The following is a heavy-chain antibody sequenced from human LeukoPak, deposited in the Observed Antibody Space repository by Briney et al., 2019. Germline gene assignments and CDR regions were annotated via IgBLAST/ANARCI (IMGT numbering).Heavy chain of an antibody. CDR3: ARRRYNWNAIDY. V-gene: IGHV3-11*01. Sequence: GGSLRLSCAASGFTFSDYYMSWIRQAPGKGLEWVSYISSSGNTIYYADSVKGRFTISRDNAKNSLYLQMNSLRAEDTAVYYCARRRYNWNAIDYWGQGTLVTDSS. D-gene: IGHD1-20*01. CDR1: GFTFSDYY. J-gene: IGHJ4*02. CDR2: ISSSGNTI.